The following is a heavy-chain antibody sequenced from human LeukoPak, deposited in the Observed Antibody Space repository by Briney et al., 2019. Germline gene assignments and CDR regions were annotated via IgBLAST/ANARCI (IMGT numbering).Heavy chain of an antibody. D-gene: IGHD4/OR15-4a*01. J-gene: IGHJ4*02. CDR1: GFTFSNYV. CDR3: AKDRQDYGAH. CDR2: ISGSGGNT. V-gene: IGHV3-23*01. Sequence: GGSLRLSCVVSGFTFSNYVMSWVRQAPGKGLEWVSTISGSGGNTDYVDSVKGRFTISRDNSKNTLFLQMNSLRAEDAAVYYCAKDRQDYGAHWGQGALVTVSS.